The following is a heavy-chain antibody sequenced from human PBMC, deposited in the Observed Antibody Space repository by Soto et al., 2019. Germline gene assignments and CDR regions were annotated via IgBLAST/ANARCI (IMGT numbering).Heavy chain of an antibody. V-gene: IGHV3-74*01. CDR1: GFTFDNHW. J-gene: IGHJ4*02. CDR2: ITNGGSAT. Sequence: EVQLVESGGGLVQPGGSLRLSCAASGFTFDNHWMHWVRQAPGKGLEWVSRITNGGSATDYAGSVRGRFTISRDNARNTVFLQMNSLRTHETAVYYCTRGFAGMTYFEFWGQGTLVTVSS. CDR3: TRGFAGMTYFEF. D-gene: IGHD1-26*01.